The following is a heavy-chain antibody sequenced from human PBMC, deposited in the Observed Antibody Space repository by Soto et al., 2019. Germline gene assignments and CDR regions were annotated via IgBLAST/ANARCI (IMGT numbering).Heavy chain of an antibody. CDR1: GGSFSGYY. V-gene: IGHV4-34*01. D-gene: IGHD5-12*01. J-gene: IGHJ6*02. CDR3: ARGPWGDGYIYYYYGMGV. Sequence: SETLSLTCAVYGGSFSGYYWSWIRQPPGKGLEWIGEINHSGSTNYNPSLKSRVTISVDTSKNQFSLKLSSVTAADTAVYYCARGPWGDGYIYYYYGMGVWGQGTTVTVSS. CDR2: INHSGST.